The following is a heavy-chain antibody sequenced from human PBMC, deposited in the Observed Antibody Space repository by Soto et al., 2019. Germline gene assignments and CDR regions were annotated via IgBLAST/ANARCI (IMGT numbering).Heavy chain of an antibody. J-gene: IGHJ4*02. D-gene: IGHD4-17*01. CDR1: GGSISSSSYY. Sequence: PSETLSLTCTVSGGSISSSSYYWGWIRQPPGKGLEWIGSIYYSGSTYYNPSLKSRVTISVDTSKNQFSLKLSSVTAADTAVYYCARHPITVTMTIKRVEVPSWGQGTLVTVSS. V-gene: IGHV4-39*01. CDR2: IYYSGST. CDR3: ARHPITVTMTIKRVEVPS.